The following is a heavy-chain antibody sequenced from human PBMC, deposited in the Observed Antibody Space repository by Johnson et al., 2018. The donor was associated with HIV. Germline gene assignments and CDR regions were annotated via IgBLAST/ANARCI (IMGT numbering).Heavy chain of an antibody. CDR1: GFTFSDYY. CDR2: ISSSGSTI. CDR3: ARDGVYSSPHDAFDI. V-gene: IGHV3-11*01. J-gene: IGHJ3*02. Sequence: QVQLVESGGGLVKPGGSLRLSCAASGFTFSDYYMSWIRQAPGKGLEWVSYISSSGSTIYYADSVKGRFTISRDNAKNSLYLQMDNLRTEDTAVYYCARDGVYSSPHDAFDIWGQGTMVIVSS. D-gene: IGHD6-19*01.